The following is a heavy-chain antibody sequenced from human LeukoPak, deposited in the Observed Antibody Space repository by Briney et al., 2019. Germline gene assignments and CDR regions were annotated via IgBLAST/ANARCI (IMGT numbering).Heavy chain of an antibody. CDR2: IKQDGSEK. CDR3: ARDYFSRAALLGYFDL. D-gene: IGHD2-15*01. CDR1: GFTISNYW. Sequence: AGGSLRLSCAASGFTISNYWMSWVRQAPGKGLEWVANIKQDGSEKYYVDSVKGRFTISRDNAKNSLYLQMNSLRAEDTAVYYCARDYFSRAALLGYFDLWGRGTLVTVSS. J-gene: IGHJ2*01. V-gene: IGHV3-7*01.